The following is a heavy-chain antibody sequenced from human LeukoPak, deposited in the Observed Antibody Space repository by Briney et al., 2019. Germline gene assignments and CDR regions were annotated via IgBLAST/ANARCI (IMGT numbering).Heavy chain of an antibody. Sequence: GGSLRLSCAASGFSFSTYNMNWVRQAPGQRLEWVSSITSGSSYIYYADSVKGRFTTSRDNAKNSLYLQMNSLRAEDTAVYYCARGSGSYYSLRRYYYMDVWGKGTTVTVSS. V-gene: IGHV3-21*01. D-gene: IGHD3-10*01. CDR1: GFSFSTYN. CDR3: ARGSGSYYSLRRYYYMDV. CDR2: ITSGSSYI. J-gene: IGHJ6*03.